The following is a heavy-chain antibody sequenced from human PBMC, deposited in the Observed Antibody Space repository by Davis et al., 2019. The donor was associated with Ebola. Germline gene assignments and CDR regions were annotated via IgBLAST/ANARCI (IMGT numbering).Heavy chain of an antibody. D-gene: IGHD3-3*02. J-gene: IGHJ6*02. CDR2: IWYDGSRK. V-gene: IGHV3-33*06. CDR3: AKVPFLEWLPDYGMDV. Sequence: GGSLRLSCAASGFNFRSYGMHWVRQAPDKGLEWVAVIWYDGSRKYYGDSVKGRFTISRDNSKNTLYLQMNSLRAEDTAVYYCAKVPFLEWLPDYGMDVWGQGTTVTVSS. CDR1: GFNFRSYG.